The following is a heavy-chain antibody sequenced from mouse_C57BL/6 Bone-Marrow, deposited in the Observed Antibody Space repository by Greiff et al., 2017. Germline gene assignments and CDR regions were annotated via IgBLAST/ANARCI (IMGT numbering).Heavy chain of an antibody. D-gene: IGHD2-2*01. V-gene: IGHV3-8*01. Sequence: EVKLVESGPGLAKPSQTLSLTCSVTGYSITSDYWNWIRKFPGNKLEYMGYISYSGSTYYNPSLKSRISINREPPKTQSYLPLNSVTTEHTATYYCASFLYYCSDWYFDVWGTGTTVTVSS. CDR1: GYSITSDY. J-gene: IGHJ1*03. CDR3: ASFLYYCSDWYFDV. CDR2: ISYSGST.